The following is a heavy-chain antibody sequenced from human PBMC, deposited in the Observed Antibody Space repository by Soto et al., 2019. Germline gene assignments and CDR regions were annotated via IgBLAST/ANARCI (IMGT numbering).Heavy chain of an antibody. J-gene: IGHJ6*02. CDR1: GGSISSGDYY. CDR2: IYYSGST. V-gene: IGHV4-30-4*01. Sequence: QVQLQESGPGLVKPSQTLSLTCTVSGGSISSGDYYWSWIRQPPGKGLEWIGYIYYSGSTYYNPSLKSRVTMSVDTSKNQFSLKLSSVTAADTAVYYCAREVVRRYYYYGMDVWGQGTTVTVSS. CDR3: AREVVRRYYYYGMDV. D-gene: IGHD2-15*01.